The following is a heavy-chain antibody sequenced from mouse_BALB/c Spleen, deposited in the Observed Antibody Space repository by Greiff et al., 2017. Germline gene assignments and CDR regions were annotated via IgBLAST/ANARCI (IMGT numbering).Heavy chain of an antibody. CDR1: GYTFTSYY. CDR2: INPSNGGT. V-gene: IGHV1S81*02. D-gene: IGHD6-5*01. CDR3: TAYSGAMDY. Sequence: LVESGAELVKPGASVKLSCKASGYTFTSYYMYWVKQRPGQGLEWIGEINPSNGGTNFNEKFKSKATLTVDKSSSTAYMQLSSLTSEDSAVYYCTAYSGAMDYWGQGTSVTVSS. J-gene: IGHJ4*01.